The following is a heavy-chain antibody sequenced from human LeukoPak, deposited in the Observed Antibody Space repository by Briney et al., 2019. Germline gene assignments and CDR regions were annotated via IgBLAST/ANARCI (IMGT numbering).Heavy chain of an antibody. CDR3: ARGAISHYYGSGRNWFDP. CDR1: GGSFSGYY. Sequence: PSETLSLTCAVYGGSFSGYYWSWIRQPPGKGLEWIGEINHSGSTNYNPSLKSRVTISVDTSKNQFSLKLSSVTAADTAVYYCARGAISHYYGSGRNWFDPWGQGTLVTVSS. CDR2: INHSGST. J-gene: IGHJ5*02. V-gene: IGHV4-34*01. D-gene: IGHD3-10*01.